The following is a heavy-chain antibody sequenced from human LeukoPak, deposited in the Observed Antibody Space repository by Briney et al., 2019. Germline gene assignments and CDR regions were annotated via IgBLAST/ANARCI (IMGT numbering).Heavy chain of an antibody. J-gene: IGHJ3*02. Sequence: SETLSLTCAVSGSSMSSSTWWTWVRQAPGKGLEWIGEVFYSGSTNSNPSLKRRLNMSVEESKDEFSLKLASVTAADTAVYYCARGLSGSYYAFDIWGQGTMVTVSS. CDR3: ARGLSGSYYAFDI. D-gene: IGHD1-26*01. V-gene: IGHV4-4*02. CDR1: GSSMSSSTW. CDR2: VFYSGST.